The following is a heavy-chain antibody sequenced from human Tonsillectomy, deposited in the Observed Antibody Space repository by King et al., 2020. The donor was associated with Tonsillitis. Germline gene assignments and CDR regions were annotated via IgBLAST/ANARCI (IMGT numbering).Heavy chain of an antibody. CDR2: IIGSTVNT. CDR1: GFTFSSYA. D-gene: IGHD3-22*01. J-gene: IGHJ4*02. V-gene: IGHV3-23*04. Sequence: VQLVESGGGLVQPGGSLRLSCAASGFTFSSYAMSWVRQAPGKGLEWVSVIIGSTVNTHYADSVKGRFTISRDNSRNTPYLQMNSLRAEDTAVYWCARRTDYYDGSGFRAPLRYWGQGTLVTVSS. CDR3: ARRTDYYDGSGFRAPLRY.